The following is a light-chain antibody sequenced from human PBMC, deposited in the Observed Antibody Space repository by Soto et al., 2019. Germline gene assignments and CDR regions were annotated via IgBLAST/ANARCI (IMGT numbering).Light chain of an antibody. CDR1: SSDVGAYNY. Sequence: QSALTQPASVSGSPGQSITISCTGTSSDVGAYNYDSWYQQYPGEAPKVIIYDVSHRPAGVSNRFSGSKSGNTASLTISGLQTQDEADSYCSSYTSATTYVFGTGTKLTVL. J-gene: IGLJ1*01. V-gene: IGLV2-14*01. CDR3: SSYTSATTYV. CDR2: DVS.